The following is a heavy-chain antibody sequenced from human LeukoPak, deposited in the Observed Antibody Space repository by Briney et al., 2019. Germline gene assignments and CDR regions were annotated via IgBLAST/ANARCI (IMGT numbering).Heavy chain of an antibody. Sequence: SETLSLTCTVSGGSISSGTFYWSWIRQPAGMGLEWIGRIFTSGRTDYNPSLKSRVTISVDTSKNQFSLKLTSVTAADTAVYYCARSSEGRYYYDSSGYSYYYYYMDVWGKGTTVTISS. D-gene: IGHD3-22*01. J-gene: IGHJ6*03. V-gene: IGHV4-61*02. CDR1: GGSISSGTFY. CDR2: IFTSGRT. CDR3: ARSSEGRYYYDSSGYSYYYYYMDV.